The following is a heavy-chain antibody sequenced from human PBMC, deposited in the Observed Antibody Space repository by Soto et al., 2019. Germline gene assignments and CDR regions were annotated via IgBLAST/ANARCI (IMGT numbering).Heavy chain of an antibody. J-gene: IGHJ5*02. CDR1: GFTFSSYS. D-gene: IGHD2-15*01. CDR3: ARGVNCSGGSCYSSFPPRDFDP. CDR2: ISSSSSTI. V-gene: IGHV3-48*01. Sequence: GGSLRLSCAAPGFTFSSYSMNWVRQAPGKGLEWVSYISSSSSTIYYADSVKGRFTISRDNAKNSLYLQMNGLRAEDTAVYYCARGVNCSGGSCYSSFPPRDFDPWGQGTLVTVSS.